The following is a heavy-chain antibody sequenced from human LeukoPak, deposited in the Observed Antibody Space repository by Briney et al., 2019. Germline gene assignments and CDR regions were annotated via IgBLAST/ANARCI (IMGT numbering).Heavy chain of an antibody. CDR2: ISYDGSNK. CDR1: GGSFSGYY. CDR3: ARDGYDFWSGYYRYYYYGMDV. Sequence: LSLTCAVYGGSFSGYYWSWIRQAPGKGLEWVAVISYDGSNKYYADSVKGRFTISRDNSKNTLYLQMNSLRAEDTAVYYCARDGYDFWSGYYRYYYYGMDVWGQGTTVTVSS. V-gene: IGHV3-30-3*01. D-gene: IGHD3-3*01. J-gene: IGHJ6*02.